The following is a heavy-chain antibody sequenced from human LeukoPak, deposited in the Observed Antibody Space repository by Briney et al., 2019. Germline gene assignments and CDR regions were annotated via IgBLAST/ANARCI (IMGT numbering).Heavy chain of an antibody. D-gene: IGHD6-19*01. CDR3: ARGDVLSGWHRIYNWFDP. J-gene: IGHJ5*02. CDR1: GYTFTSYD. CDR2: MNPNSGNI. V-gene: IGHV1-8*01. Sequence: ASVKVSCKASGYTFTSYDINWVRQATGQGLEWMGWMNPNSGNIGYAQKFQGRVTMTRNTSISTAYMELSSLRSEDTAVYYCARGDVLSGWHRIYNWFDPWGQGTLVTVSS.